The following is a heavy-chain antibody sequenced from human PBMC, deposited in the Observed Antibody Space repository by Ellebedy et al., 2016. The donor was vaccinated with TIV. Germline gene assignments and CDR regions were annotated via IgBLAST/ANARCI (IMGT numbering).Heavy chain of an antibody. CDR1: GYSISSGYY. D-gene: IGHD5-12*01. CDR2: IYHSGST. Sequence: SETLSLXCTVSGYSISSGYYWGWIRQPPGKGLEWIGSIYHSGSTYYNPSLKSRVTISVDTSKNQFSLKLSSVTAADTAVYYCARYIVATWGSSYYYGMDVWGQGTTVTVSS. J-gene: IGHJ6*02. CDR3: ARYIVATWGSSYYYGMDV. V-gene: IGHV4-38-2*02.